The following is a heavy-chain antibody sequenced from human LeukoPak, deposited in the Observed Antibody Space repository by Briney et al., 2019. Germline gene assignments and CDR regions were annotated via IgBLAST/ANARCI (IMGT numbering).Heavy chain of an antibody. Sequence: SETLSLTCAVYGGSFSGYYWSWIRQPPGKGLEWIGEINHSGSTNYNPSLKSRVTISVDTSKNQFSLKLSSVTAADTAVYYCARAGSGSAIDYWVQGTLVTVSS. CDR3: ARAGSGSAIDY. CDR2: INHSGST. V-gene: IGHV4-34*01. D-gene: IGHD3-10*01. CDR1: GGSFSGYY. J-gene: IGHJ4*02.